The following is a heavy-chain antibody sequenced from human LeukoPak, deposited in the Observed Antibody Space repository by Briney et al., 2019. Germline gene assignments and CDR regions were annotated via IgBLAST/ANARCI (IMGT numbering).Heavy chain of an antibody. D-gene: IGHD2-2*01. Sequence: GGSLRLSCAASGFTFSSYGMHWVRQAPGKGLEWVAVTSYDGSNKYYADSVKGRFTISRDNSKNTLYLQMNSLRAEDTAVYYCAKDLRGCSSTSCYPGYWGQGTLVTVSS. CDR1: GFTFSSYG. V-gene: IGHV3-30*18. CDR2: TSYDGSNK. J-gene: IGHJ4*02. CDR3: AKDLRGCSSTSCYPGY.